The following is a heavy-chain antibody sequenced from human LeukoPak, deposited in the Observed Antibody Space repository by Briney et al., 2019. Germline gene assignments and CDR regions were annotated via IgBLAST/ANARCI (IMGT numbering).Heavy chain of an antibody. D-gene: IGHD2-2*01. Sequence: SETLSLTCTVSGGSLSSHFWSWIRQPPGKGLELIGHIYYTGTTYYNPSLNSRVTISLDTSRNQFSLRLTSVTAADTAVYYCARFSSGCSTASCYLTYWGQGTLVSVSS. J-gene: IGHJ4*02. V-gene: IGHV4-59*11. CDR2: IYYTGTT. CDR1: GGSLSSHF. CDR3: ARFSSGCSTASCYLTY.